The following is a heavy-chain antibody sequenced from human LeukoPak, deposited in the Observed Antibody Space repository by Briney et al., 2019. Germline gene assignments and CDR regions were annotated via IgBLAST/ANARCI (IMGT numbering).Heavy chain of an antibody. CDR1: GFTFDDYA. V-gene: IGHV3-9*01. Sequence: PGGSLRLSCAASGFTFDDYAMYWVRQAPGKGLEWVSGISWNSGSIGYADSVKGRFTISRDNAKNSLYLQMNSLRAEDTALYYCAKETGNGYYYFDYWGQGTLVTVSS. J-gene: IGHJ4*02. D-gene: IGHD3-22*01. CDR3: AKETGNGYYYFDY. CDR2: ISWNSGSI.